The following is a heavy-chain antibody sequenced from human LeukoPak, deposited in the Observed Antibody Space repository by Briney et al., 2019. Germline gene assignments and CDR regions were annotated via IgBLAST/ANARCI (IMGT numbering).Heavy chain of an antibody. CDR1: GGSISSSFYY. CDR3: ARGSPSGDSGYYYVDYFNY. CDR2: IYHSGST. J-gene: IGHJ4*02. D-gene: IGHD3-22*01. Sequence: SETLSLTCTVSGGSISSSFYYWGWIRQPPGKGLEWIGSIYHSGSTYYNPSLKSRVTISVDTSKNQFSLKLSSVTAADTAVYYCARGSPSGDSGYYYVDYFNYWGQGTLVTVSS. V-gene: IGHV4-39*07.